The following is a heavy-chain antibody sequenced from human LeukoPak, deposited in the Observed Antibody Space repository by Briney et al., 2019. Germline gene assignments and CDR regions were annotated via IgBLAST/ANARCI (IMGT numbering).Heavy chain of an antibody. V-gene: IGHV1-2*02. CDR3: ARAPLFDY. J-gene: IGHJ4*02. CDR1: GYTFTVYY. Sequence: ASVKVSCKASGYTFTVYYIHWVRQAPGQGLEWMGWINPNSGGTNSAQKFQGRVTMTRDTSISTAHMELSRLRSDDTAVYYCARAPLFDYWGQGTLVTVSS. CDR2: INPNSGGT.